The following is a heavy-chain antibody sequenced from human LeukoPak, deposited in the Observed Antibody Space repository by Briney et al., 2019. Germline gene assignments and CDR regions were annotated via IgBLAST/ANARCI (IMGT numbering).Heavy chain of an antibody. CDR1: GFTFSRYA. CDR3: ARAWYSGSHPGYGMDV. J-gene: IGHJ6*02. D-gene: IGHD1-26*01. CDR2: VSDDGTFT. V-gene: IGHV3-30-3*01. Sequence: PGRSLRLSCAASGFTFSRYAMHWVRQAPGKGLEWVAVVSDDGTFTLYGDSVRGRFTASRDSSKNTLYLQMNSLRAGDTAVYYCARAWYSGSHPGYGMDVWGQGTTVTVSS.